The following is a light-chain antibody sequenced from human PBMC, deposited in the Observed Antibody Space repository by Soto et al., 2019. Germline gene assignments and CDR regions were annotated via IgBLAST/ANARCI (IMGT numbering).Light chain of an antibody. CDR3: QQYNNWPPIT. V-gene: IGKV3-15*01. Sequence: EIVLTQSPGTLSLSPGERATLSCRASQSVSSSYLAWYQQKPGQAPSLLIYGASTRATGIPARFSGSGSGTEFTLTISSLQSEDFAVYYCQQYNNWPPITFGQGTRLEI. CDR1: QSVSSSY. CDR2: GAS. J-gene: IGKJ5*01.